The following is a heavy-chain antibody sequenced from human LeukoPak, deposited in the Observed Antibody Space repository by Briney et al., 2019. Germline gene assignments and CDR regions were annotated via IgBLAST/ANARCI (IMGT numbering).Heavy chain of an antibody. CDR2: INHSGST. V-gene: IGHV4-34*01. CDR1: GGSFSGYY. J-gene: IGHJ4*02. D-gene: IGHD3-22*01. Sequence: SETLSLTCAVYGGSFSGYYWSWIRQPPGKGLEWIGEINHSGSTNYNPSLKSRVTISVDTSKNQFSLKLSSVTAADTAVYYCASGCYYDSSGYPNYWGQGTLVTVSS. CDR3: ASGCYYDSSGYPNY.